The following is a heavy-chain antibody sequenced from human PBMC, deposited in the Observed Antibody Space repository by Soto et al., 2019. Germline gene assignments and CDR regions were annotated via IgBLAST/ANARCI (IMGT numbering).Heavy chain of an antibody. D-gene: IGHD6-13*01. V-gene: IGHV3-30-3*01. Sequence: PGGSLRLSCAASGFTFSSYAMHWVRQAPGKGLEWVAVISYDGSNKYYADSVKGRFTISRDNSKNTLYLQMNSLRAEDTAVYYCARDPKSSSWYGENWFDPWGQGTLVTVSS. J-gene: IGHJ5*02. CDR3: ARDPKSSSWYGENWFDP. CDR1: GFTFSSYA. CDR2: ISYDGSNK.